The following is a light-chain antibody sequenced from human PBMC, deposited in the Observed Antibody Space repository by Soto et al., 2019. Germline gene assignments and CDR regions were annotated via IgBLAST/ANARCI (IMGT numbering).Light chain of an antibody. CDR3: SSFTGTSALIL. CDR2: EVS. J-gene: IGLJ2*01. CDR1: SSDVGGYDY. V-gene: IGLV2-14*01. Sequence: QSVVTQPASVSGSPGQSITISCTGTSSDVGGYDYVSWYQQYPGKAPRLIIYEVSNRPSGVSNRFSGSKSGNTASLTISGLWAEDEGDYFCSSFTGTSALILFGGGTKVTVL.